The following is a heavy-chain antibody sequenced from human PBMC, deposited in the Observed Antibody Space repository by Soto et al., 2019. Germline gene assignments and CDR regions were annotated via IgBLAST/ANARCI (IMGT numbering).Heavy chain of an antibody. J-gene: IGHJ4*02. D-gene: IGHD3-10*01. CDR1: GGSISSSIW. Sequence: QVQLQESGPGLVKPPGTLSLTCAVSGGSISSSIWWSWVRLPPGKGLEWIGEIYHSGTTNYNPSLKIRVTISVDKTKNQFSLKMSSLTAADTAVYYCARRGDGSGGLDYWGQGTLVTVFS. CDR2: IYHSGTT. CDR3: ARRGDGSGGLDY. V-gene: IGHV4-4*03.